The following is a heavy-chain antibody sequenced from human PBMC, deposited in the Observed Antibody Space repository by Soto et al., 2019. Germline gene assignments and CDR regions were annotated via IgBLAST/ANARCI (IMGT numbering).Heavy chain of an antibody. D-gene: IGHD2-2*01. V-gene: IGHV4-59*08. J-gene: IGHJ4*02. CDR3: ARHRRAIVVVPAAVDY. CDR2: IYYSGST. Sequence: PSETLSLTCTVSGGSISSYYWSWIRQPPGKGLEWIGYIYYSGSTNYNPSLKSRVTISVDTSKNQFSLKLSSVTAADTAVYYCARHRRAIVVVPAAVDYWGQGTLVTVSS. CDR1: GGSISSYY.